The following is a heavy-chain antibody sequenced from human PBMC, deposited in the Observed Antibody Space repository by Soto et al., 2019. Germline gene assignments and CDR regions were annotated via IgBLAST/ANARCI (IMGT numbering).Heavy chain of an antibody. CDR3: ARGRYSGSQFDFDY. CDR1: GGTFSSYA. D-gene: IGHD1-26*01. CDR2: IIPIFGTA. Sequence: ASVKVSCKASGGTFSSYAISWVRQAPGQGLEWMGGIIPIFGTANYAQKFQGRVTITADESTSTAYMELSSLRSEDTAVYYCARGRYSGSQFDFDYWGQGTLVTVSS. V-gene: IGHV1-69*13. J-gene: IGHJ4*02.